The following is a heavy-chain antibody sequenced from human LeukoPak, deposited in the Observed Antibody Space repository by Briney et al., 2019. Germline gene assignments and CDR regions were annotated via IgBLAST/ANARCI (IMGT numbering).Heavy chain of an antibody. J-gene: IGHJ4*02. CDR2: IRYDGSNK. CDR3: ALTNTYDSSGSNDY. CDR1: GFTFSIFG. V-gene: IGHV3-30*02. D-gene: IGHD3-22*01. Sequence: GGSLRLSCAASGFTFSIFGMSWVRQAPGKGLEWVAFIRYDGSNKYYADSVKGRFTISRDNSKNTLYLQMNSLRAEDTAVYYCALTNTYDSSGSNDYWGQGTLVTVSS.